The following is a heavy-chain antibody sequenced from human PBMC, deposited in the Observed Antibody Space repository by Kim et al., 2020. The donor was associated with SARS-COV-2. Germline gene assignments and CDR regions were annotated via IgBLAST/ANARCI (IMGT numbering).Heavy chain of an antibody. D-gene: IGHD3-22*01. Sequence: GGSLRLSCAASGFTFSSYSMNWVRQAPGKGLEWVSYISSSSSTIYYADSVKGRFTISRDNAKNSLYLQMNSLRDEDTAVYYCARDPPYYYDSSGYPMGWYFDLWGRGTLVTVSS. V-gene: IGHV3-48*02. CDR3: ARDPPYYYDSSGYPMGWYFDL. CDR1: GFTFSSYS. J-gene: IGHJ2*01. CDR2: ISSSSSTI.